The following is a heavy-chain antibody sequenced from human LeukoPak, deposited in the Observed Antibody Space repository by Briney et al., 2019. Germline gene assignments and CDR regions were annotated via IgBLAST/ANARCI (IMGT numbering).Heavy chain of an antibody. CDR3: AKAAVGASAYDAFDI. CDR2: ISYDGSNK. CDR1: GFTFSSYA. D-gene: IGHD1-26*01. V-gene: IGHV3-30-3*01. Sequence: GGSLRLSCAASGFTFSSYAMHWVRQAPGKGLEWVAVISYDGSNKYYADSVKGRFTISRDNSKNTLYLQMNSLRAEDTAVYYCAKAAVGASAYDAFDIWGQGTMVTVSS. J-gene: IGHJ3*02.